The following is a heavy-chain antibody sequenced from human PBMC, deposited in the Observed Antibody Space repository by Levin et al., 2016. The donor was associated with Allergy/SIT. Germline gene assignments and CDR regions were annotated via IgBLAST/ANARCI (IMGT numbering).Heavy chain of an antibody. CDR3: AGGEGWVASGYDY. V-gene: IGHV1-3*01. D-gene: IGHD3-10*01. J-gene: IGHJ4*02. CDR2: INAGNGNT. Sequence: WVRQAPGQRLEWMGWINAGNGNTKYSQKFQGRVTLTRDTSATTAYMELSSLKSQDTAVYYCAGGEGWVASGYDYWGPGTLVTVSS.